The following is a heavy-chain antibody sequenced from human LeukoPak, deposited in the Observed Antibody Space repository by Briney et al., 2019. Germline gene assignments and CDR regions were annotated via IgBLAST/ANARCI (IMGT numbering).Heavy chain of an antibody. CDR1: GFTLSSYA. Sequence: GGSLRLSCAASGFTLSSYAMTWVRQAPGKGLEWVSAISNNGGYTYYADSVQGRFTISRDNSKSTLCLQMNSLRAEDTAVYYCAKDSRSRNGIYDPFDIWGQGTMVTVSS. CDR2: ISNNGGYT. D-gene: IGHD2-8*01. J-gene: IGHJ3*02. CDR3: AKDSRSRNGIYDPFDI. V-gene: IGHV3-23*01.